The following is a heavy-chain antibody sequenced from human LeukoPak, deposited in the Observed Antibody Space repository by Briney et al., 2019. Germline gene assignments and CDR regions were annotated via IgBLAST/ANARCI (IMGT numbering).Heavy chain of an antibody. D-gene: IGHD4-17*01. CDR1: GGSISSSSYY. V-gene: IGHV4-39*07. J-gene: IGHJ4*02. CDR3: ARNGDYGRLGFDY. CDR2: IYHSGST. Sequence: SETLSLTCTVSGGSISSSSYYWGWIRQPPGKGLEWIGSIYHSGSTNYNPSLKSRVTISVDKSKNQFSLKLSSVTAADTAVYYCARNGDYGRLGFDYWGQGTLVTVSS.